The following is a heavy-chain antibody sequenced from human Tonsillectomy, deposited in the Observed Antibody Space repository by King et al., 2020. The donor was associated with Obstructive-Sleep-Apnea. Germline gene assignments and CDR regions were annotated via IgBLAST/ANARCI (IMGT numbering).Heavy chain of an antibody. CDR1: GLTFSSYG. Sequence: VQLVESGGGVVQPGRSLRLSCAASGLTFSSYGMHWVRQAPGKGLEWVAIILYDGSNKYYADSVKGRFTISRDNSKNTLFLQMTSLRTEDTAVYYCAKADGYGDYYYYGVDVWGQGTTVTVSS. D-gene: IGHD5-24*01. V-gene: IGHV3-30*18. CDR3: AKADGYGDYYYYGVDV. J-gene: IGHJ6*02. CDR2: ILYDGSNK.